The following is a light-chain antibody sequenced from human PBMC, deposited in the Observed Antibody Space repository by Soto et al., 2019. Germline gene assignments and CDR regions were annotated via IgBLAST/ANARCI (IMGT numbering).Light chain of an antibody. CDR1: QSIRSNY. CDR2: GAS. J-gene: IGKJ1*01. V-gene: IGKV3-20*01. CDR3: QQYGSSPWT. Sequence: ETVLTQSPGTLSLSPGERATLSCRASQSIRSNYLAWYRQTPGQAPRLLIYGASKRASGIVDRFSGSGSGTDFTLIISRLEPEDFALYYCQQYGSSPWTFGQGTKVEIK.